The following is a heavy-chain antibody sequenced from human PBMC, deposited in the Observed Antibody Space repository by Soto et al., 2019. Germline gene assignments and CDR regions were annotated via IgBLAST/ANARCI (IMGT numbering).Heavy chain of an antibody. Sequence: QVQLQESGPGLVKPSETLSLTCTVSGGSISSYYWSWIRQPPGKGLEWIGYIYYSGSTNYNPSLKSRVTISVDTSKNQFSLKLSSVTAADTAVYYCARVFPGIEAFDIWGQGTMVTVSS. CDR2: IYYSGST. V-gene: IGHV4-59*01. CDR3: ARVFPGIEAFDI. CDR1: GGSISSYY. D-gene: IGHD6-13*01. J-gene: IGHJ3*02.